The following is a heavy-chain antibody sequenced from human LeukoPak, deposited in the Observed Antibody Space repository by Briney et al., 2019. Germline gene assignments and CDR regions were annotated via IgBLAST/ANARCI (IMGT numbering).Heavy chain of an antibody. CDR1: GYTFTGYY. V-gene: IGHV1-2*02. D-gene: IGHD4-17*01. CDR3: ARRTMTTVTTGSSWFDP. CDR2: INPNSGGT. Sequence: GASVKVSCKASGYTFTGYYMHWVRQAPGQGLEWVGWINPNSGGTNYAQKFQGRVTMTRDTSISTAYMELSRLRSDDTAVYYCARRTMTTVTTGSSWFDPWGQGTLVTVSS. J-gene: IGHJ5*02.